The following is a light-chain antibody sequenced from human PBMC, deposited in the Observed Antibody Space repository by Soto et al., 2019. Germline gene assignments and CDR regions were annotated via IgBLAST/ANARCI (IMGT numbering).Light chain of an antibody. CDR2: DAS. V-gene: IGKV1-33*01. J-gene: IGKJ1*01. CDR1: QDIRNF. CDR3: QQYDHLPWT. Sequence: DIQMTQSTSCLSASIGDRVTITYQASQDIRNFLNWYQQKPGKAPKLLIYDASNLEPGVPSRFSGSGSATDFTFAISSLQPEDFATYYCQQYDHLPWTFGQGTKVEIK.